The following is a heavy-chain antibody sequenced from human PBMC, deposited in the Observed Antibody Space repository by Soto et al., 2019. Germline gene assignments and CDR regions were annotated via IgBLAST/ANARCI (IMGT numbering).Heavy chain of an antibody. CDR1: GGSISSGGYS. J-gene: IGHJ5*02. Sequence: QLQLQESGSGLVKPSQTLSLTCAVSGGSISSGGYSWSWIRQPPGKGLEWIGYIYHSGSTYYNPSLKSRVTISVDRSKNQFSLKLSSVTAADTAVYYCARGVSRFGEFLYPNLFDPWVQGTLVTVSS. D-gene: IGHD3-10*01. CDR2: IYHSGST. V-gene: IGHV4-30-2*01. CDR3: ARGVSRFGEFLYPNLFDP.